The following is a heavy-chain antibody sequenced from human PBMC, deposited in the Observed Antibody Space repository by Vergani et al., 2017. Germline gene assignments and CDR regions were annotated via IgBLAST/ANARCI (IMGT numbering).Heavy chain of an antibody. Sequence: EVELVQSGPEMRKPGESLKISCKGSEYSFGNYWNGWGRQMPGKGLEWMVIIYPADSDTRYSPSFQAQVTISADKSISTAFLQWDSLKASDTTLYYCARHTTDTDSWGQGTLVTVSS. CDR1: EYSFGNYW. D-gene: IGHD1-1*01. CDR2: IYPADSDT. V-gene: IGHV5-51*01. J-gene: IGHJ4*02. CDR3: ARHTTDTDS.